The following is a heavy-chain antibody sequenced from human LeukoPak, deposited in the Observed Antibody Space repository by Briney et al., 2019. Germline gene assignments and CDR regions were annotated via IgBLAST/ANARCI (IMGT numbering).Heavy chain of an antibody. D-gene: IGHD1-20*01. V-gene: IGHV3-11*01. CDR3: ARAKYNWNPIDY. CDR1: GFTFSDYY. CDR2: ISSSGSTI. J-gene: IGHJ4*02. Sequence: PGGSLRLSCAASGFTFSDYYMSWIRQAPGKGLEWVSYISSSGSTIYYADSVKGRFTISRDNAKSSLYLQMNSLRAEDTAVYYCARAKYNWNPIDYWGQGTLVTVSS.